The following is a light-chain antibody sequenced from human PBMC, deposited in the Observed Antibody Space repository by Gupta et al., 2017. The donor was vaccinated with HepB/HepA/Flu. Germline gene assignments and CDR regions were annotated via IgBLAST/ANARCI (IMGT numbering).Light chain of an antibody. V-gene: IGLV1-40*01. J-gene: IGLJ2*01. CDR1: RTNIGAGYD. CDR2: RNN. CDR3: QSYDSSLSGWV. Sequence: SVLTQMPSVSGAPGQRVTISCTGGRTNIGAGYDVHWYHQLPGTAPKLLIFRNNNRPSGVPDRFSGSKSGTSASLAITGLQVEDEADYYCQSYDSSLSGWVFGGGTKLTVL.